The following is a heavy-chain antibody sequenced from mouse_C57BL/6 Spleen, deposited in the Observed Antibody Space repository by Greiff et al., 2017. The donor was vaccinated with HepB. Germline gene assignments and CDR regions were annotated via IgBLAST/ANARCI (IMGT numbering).Heavy chain of an antibody. CDR2: ISYDGSN. D-gene: IGHD3-2*02. CDR3: ARGGDSSGYRAMDY. V-gene: IGHV3-6*01. Sequence: VQLKESGPGLVKPSQSLSLTCSVTGYSITSGYYWNWIRQFPGNKLEWMGYISYDGSNNYNPSLKNRISITRDTSKNQFFLKLNSVTTEDTATYYCARGGDSSGYRAMDYWGQGTSVTVSS. CDR1: GYSITSGYY. J-gene: IGHJ4*01.